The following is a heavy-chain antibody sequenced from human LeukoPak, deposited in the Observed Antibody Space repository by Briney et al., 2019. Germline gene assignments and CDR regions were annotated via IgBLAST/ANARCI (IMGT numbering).Heavy chain of an antibody. CDR2: IYYSGST. Sequence: SETPSLTCTVSGGSISTTTYYWGWIRQPPGKGLEWIGSIYYSGSTYYNSSLKSRVTISVDTSENQFSLKLSSVTAADTAVYYCASPTGLSAYYIHYWGLGTLVTVSS. CDR3: ASPTGLSAYYIHY. V-gene: IGHV4-39*01. CDR1: GGSISTTTYY. J-gene: IGHJ4*02. D-gene: IGHD3-22*01.